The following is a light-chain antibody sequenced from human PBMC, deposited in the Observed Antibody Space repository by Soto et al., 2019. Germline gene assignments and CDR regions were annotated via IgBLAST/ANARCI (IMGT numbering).Light chain of an antibody. J-gene: IGKJ4*01. Sequence: ETVMTQSPAPLSVSPGERATLSCRASQSISSNLAWFQQKPGQAPRLLIYDASTMATGFPARFSGSGSGTEFTLTISSLQSEDFAVYYCQQYNNWPLTFGGGTKVEIK. CDR2: DAS. CDR3: QQYNNWPLT. CDR1: QSISSN. V-gene: IGKV3-15*01.